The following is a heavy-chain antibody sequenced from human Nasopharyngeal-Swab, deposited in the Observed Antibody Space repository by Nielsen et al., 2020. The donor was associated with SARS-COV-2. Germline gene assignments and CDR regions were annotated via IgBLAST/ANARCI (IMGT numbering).Heavy chain of an antibody. Sequence: GESLKISCAASGFGVSTNYMSWVRQAPGKGLEWMSVIYPGGSTNYADSLKGRFTISRDYSKNTLYLQMNSLRVEDTAIYYCARGADVYCSGGSCYSEYYYYMDVWGRGTTVTVSS. V-gene: IGHV3-66*01. J-gene: IGHJ6*03. CDR3: ARGADVYCSGGSCYSEYYYYMDV. CDR2: IYPGGST. D-gene: IGHD2-15*01. CDR1: GFGVSTNY.